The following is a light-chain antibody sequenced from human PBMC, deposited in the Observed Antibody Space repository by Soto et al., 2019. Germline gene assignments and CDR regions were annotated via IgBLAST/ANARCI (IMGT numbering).Light chain of an antibody. V-gene: IGKV3-15*01. CDR2: AAS. CDR3: QQYNNWPQIT. J-gene: IGKJ5*01. CDR1: QSVSSN. Sequence: DIVLTQSPATLSLSPGERATLSCRASQSVSSNLAWYQQKPGQAPRLLIYAASTRATGIPARFSGSGSGTEFTLTISTLQSEDFAVYYCQQYNNWPQITVGPGTRLEIK.